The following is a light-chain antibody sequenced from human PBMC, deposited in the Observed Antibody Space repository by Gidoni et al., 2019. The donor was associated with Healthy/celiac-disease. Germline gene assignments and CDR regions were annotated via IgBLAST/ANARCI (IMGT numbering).Light chain of an antibody. CDR1: QSVSSN. CDR2: GAS. J-gene: IGKJ2*01. Sequence: EIVMTQSPATLSVSPGERATLSCRASQSVSSNFAWYQQKPGQAPRLRIYGASTRATGIPARFSGSGSGTEFTLTFSCLQSEDFAVYYCQQYNNWLMYTFGQGTKLEIK. CDR3: QQYNNWLMYT. V-gene: IGKV3-15*01.